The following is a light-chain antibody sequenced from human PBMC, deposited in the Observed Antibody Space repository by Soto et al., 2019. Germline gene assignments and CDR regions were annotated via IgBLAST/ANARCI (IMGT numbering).Light chain of an antibody. CDR3: RQYNNSLGT. Sequence: EIVMTQSPATLSVSPGERATLSCRASQSVSSNLAWYQQKPGQAPRLLIYGASTRATGIPARFSGSGSGTEFTRTISSRQSEDFAVYYRRQYNNSLGTFGQGTKVPIK. V-gene: IGKV3-15*01. J-gene: IGKJ1*01. CDR1: QSVSSN. CDR2: GAS.